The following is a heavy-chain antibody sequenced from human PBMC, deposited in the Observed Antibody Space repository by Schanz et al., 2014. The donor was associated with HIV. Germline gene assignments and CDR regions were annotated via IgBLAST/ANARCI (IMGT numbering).Heavy chain of an antibody. CDR3: AKSGGYGDYSLGS. D-gene: IGHD4-17*01. V-gene: IGHV3-7*01. CDR2: IKQDGSEK. Sequence: EVQLVESGGGLVQPGGSLRLSCAASGFTFRDYWMTWVRQAPGKGLEWVANIKQDGSEKYYVDSVKGRFTISRDNAKNSLYLQMNSLRAEDTAVYYCAKSGGYGDYSLGSRGQGTLVTVSS. CDR1: GFTFRDYW. J-gene: IGHJ4*02.